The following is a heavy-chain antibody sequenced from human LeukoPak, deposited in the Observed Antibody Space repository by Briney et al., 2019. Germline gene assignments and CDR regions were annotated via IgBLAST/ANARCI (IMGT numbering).Heavy chain of an antibody. CDR3: ARGVPEANRKYYDFWSGFYYYYYMDV. J-gene: IGHJ6*03. Sequence: ASVKVSCKASGYTFTSYDINWVRQATGQGLEWMGWMNPNSGNTGYAQKFQGRVTMTRNTFISTAYMELSSLRSEDTAVYYCARGVPEANRKYYDFWSGFYYYYYMDVWGKGTTVTVSS. D-gene: IGHD3-3*01. CDR1: GYTFTSYD. CDR2: MNPNSGNT. V-gene: IGHV1-8*01.